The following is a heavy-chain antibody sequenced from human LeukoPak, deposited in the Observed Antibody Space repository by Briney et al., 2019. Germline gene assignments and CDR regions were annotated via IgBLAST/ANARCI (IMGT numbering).Heavy chain of an antibody. V-gene: IGHV4-31*03. D-gene: IGHD4-23*01. CDR3: ARGRGQFQNSAGAPFGFDP. CDR2: VYYSGST. Sequence: SETLSLTCTVSGGSLSSGGYYWSWIRQHPGKGLEWIGYVYYSGSTYYNPSLRSRVTISVDTSKNQFSLKLSSATAADTAVYYCARGRGQFQNSAGAPFGFDPWGQGTLVTVSS. CDR1: GGSLSSGGYY. J-gene: IGHJ5*02.